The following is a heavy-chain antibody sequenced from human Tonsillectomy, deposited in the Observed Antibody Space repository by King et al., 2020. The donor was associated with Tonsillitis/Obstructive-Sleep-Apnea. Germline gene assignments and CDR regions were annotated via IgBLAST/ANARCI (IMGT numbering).Heavy chain of an antibody. CDR1: GYTFTSYY. D-gene: IGHD4-23*01. CDR2: INPSDGST. CDR3: ARDVVMYGGNSEGFDY. Sequence: VQLMQSGAEVKKPGASVKVSCKASGYTFTSYYMHWVRQAPGQGLEWMGIINPSDGSTSYPQKFQGRVTMTRDTSTSTVYMELSSLRSEDTAVYYCARDVVMYGGNSEGFDYWGQGTLVTVSS. J-gene: IGHJ4*02. V-gene: IGHV1-46*01.